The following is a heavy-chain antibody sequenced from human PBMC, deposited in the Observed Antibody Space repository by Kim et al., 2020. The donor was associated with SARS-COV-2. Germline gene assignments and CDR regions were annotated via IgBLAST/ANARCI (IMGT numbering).Heavy chain of an antibody. D-gene: IGHD2-21*01. CDR1: GLTFSSYR. J-gene: IGHJ4*02. CDR3: ARPPGRGGDFDY. Sequence: GGSLRLSCAASGLTFSSYRRHLVSQVPGKGRVWVSNINSDWRNINNADSVKGRFTISRDNAKNTLYLQMNSLRADDTAMYYCARPPGRGGDFDYWGQGTLVTVSS. V-gene: IGHV3-74*01. CDR2: INSDWRNI.